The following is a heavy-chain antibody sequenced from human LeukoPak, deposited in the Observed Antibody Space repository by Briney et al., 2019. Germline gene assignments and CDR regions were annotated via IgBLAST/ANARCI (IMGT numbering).Heavy chain of an antibody. CDR3: ARVEIFGVAIDY. CDR1: GGSISSYY. Sequence: SETLSLTCTVSGGSISSYYWSWIRQPPGKGLEWIGYIYYSGSTNYNPSLKSRVTISVDTSKNQFSLKLSSVTAAETAVYYCARVEIFGVAIDYWGQGTLVTVSS. V-gene: IGHV4-59*01. D-gene: IGHD3-3*01. J-gene: IGHJ4*02. CDR2: IYYSGST.